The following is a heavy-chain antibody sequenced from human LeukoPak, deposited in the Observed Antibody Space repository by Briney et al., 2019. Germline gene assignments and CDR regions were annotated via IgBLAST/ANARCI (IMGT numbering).Heavy chain of an antibody. CDR1: GLTFSSYA. Sequence: GGSLRLSCAASGLTFSSYAMHWVRQAPGKGLEYVSAISSNGGSTYYANSVKGRFTISRDNSKNTLYLQMGSLRAEDMAVYYCARGRVGADYWGQGTLVTVSS. D-gene: IGHD1-26*01. CDR2: ISSNGGST. CDR3: ARGRVGADY. J-gene: IGHJ4*02. V-gene: IGHV3-64*01.